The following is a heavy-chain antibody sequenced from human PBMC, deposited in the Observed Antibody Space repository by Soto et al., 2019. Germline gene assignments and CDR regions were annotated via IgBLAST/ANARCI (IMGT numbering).Heavy chain of an antibody. CDR1: GYTFTSYY. V-gene: IGHV1-46*03. D-gene: IGHD6-19*01. J-gene: IGHJ5*02. Sequence: QVQLVQSGAEVKKPGASVKVSCKASGYTFTSYYMHWVRQAPGQGLEWMGIINPSGGSTSYAQKFQGIVTMTRDTSTSTVYMELSSLRSEDTAVYYCARGIAVAASGGWFDPWGQGTLVTVSS. CDR3: ARGIAVAASGGWFDP. CDR2: INPSGGST.